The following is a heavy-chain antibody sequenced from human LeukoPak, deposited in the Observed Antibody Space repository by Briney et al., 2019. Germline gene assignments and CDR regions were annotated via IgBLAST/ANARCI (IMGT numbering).Heavy chain of an antibody. Sequence: ASVKVSCKASGYTFTGYYMDWVRQAPGQGLEWMGRINPNSGGTNYAQKFQGRVTMTRDTSISTAYMELSRLRSDDTAVYYCARVGLRYFDWLVYWGQGTLVTVSS. V-gene: IGHV1-2*06. CDR2: INPNSGGT. D-gene: IGHD3-9*01. CDR1: GYTFTGYY. CDR3: ARVGLRYFDWLVY. J-gene: IGHJ4*02.